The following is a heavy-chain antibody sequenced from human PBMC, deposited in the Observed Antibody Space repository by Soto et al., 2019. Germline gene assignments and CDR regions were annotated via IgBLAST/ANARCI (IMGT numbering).Heavy chain of an antibody. D-gene: IGHD6-13*01. CDR1: GFTFSSYS. V-gene: IGHV3-21*01. CDR2: ISSSSSYI. J-gene: IGHJ6*03. CDR3: ASFIAAAGNYYYYMDV. Sequence: EVQLVESGGGLVKPGGSLRLSCAASGFTFSSYSMNWVRQAPGKGLEWVSSISSSSSYIYYADSVKGRFTISRDNAKNSLYLQMNSLRDEDTAVYYCASFIAAAGNYYYYMDVWGKGTTVTVSS.